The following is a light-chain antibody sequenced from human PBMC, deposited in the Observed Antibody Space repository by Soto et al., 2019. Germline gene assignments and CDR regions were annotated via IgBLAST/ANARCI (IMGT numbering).Light chain of an antibody. CDR1: SSDVGSYNR. CDR2: DVN. Sequence: QCVLTXAVSGSGSPGESVGISYNGTSSDVGSYNRVSWYQQPPGTAPKLMIYDVNNRPSGVPDRFSGSKSGNTASLTISGLQAEDEADYYCSSYTITSPYVFGTGTKVTVL. J-gene: IGLJ1*01. V-gene: IGLV2-18*02. CDR3: SSYTITSPYV.